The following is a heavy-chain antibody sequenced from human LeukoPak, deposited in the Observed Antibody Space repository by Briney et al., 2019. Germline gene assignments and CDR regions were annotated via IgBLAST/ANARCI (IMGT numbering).Heavy chain of an antibody. CDR3: ATDLKKGDSGCFDY. Sequence: SVKVSCKASGYTFTSYYMHWVRQAPGQGLEWMGLINTNTGNPTYAQGFTGRFVFSLDTSVSTAYLHISSLKAEDTAVYYCATDLKKGDSGCFDYWGQGTLVTVSS. D-gene: IGHD6-19*01. J-gene: IGHJ4*02. CDR1: GYTFTSYY. CDR2: INTNTGNP. V-gene: IGHV7-4-1*02.